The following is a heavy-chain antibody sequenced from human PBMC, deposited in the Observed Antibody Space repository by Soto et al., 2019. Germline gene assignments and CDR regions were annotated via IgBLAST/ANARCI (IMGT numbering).Heavy chain of an antibody. J-gene: IGHJ1*01. CDR3: ARGYYGSSWYPAPNPEGEWDFQH. CDR1: GYTFTSYY. D-gene: IGHD6-13*01. Sequence: QVQLVQSGAEVKKPGASVKVSCKASGYTFTSYYMHWVRQAPGQGLEWMGIINPSGGSTSYAQKFQGRVTMTRDTSTSTVYMELSSLRSEDTAVYYCARGYYGSSWYPAPNPEGEWDFQHWGQGTLVTVSS. CDR2: INPSGGST. V-gene: IGHV1-46*03.